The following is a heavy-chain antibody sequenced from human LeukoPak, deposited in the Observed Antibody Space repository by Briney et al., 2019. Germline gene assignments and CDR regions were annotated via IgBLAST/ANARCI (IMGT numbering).Heavy chain of an antibody. Sequence: PGGSLRLSCAASGFTFDDYGMSWVRHAPGKGLEWVSGINWNGGSTVYADSVKGRFTISRDNAKNSLYLQMNSLRAEDTALYYCARERGMTYYDFWSGYYPMDVWGKGTTVTVSS. CDR2: INWNGGST. J-gene: IGHJ6*03. CDR3: ARERGMTYYDFWSGYYPMDV. D-gene: IGHD3-3*01. V-gene: IGHV3-20*04. CDR1: GFTFDDYG.